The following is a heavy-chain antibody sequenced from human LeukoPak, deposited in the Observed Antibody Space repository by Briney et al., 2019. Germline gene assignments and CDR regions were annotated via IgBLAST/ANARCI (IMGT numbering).Heavy chain of an antibody. CDR3: ARRSESSGWALEYFHH. Sequence: GEALKISCKASGYGFTNYWIGWWRQKPREGLEGMGMNSPGGSNTRYSPSFKGQVTISADKSMSPAYLKWSSLKATDTAMYYCARRSESSGWALEYFHHWGQGTMVTVSS. J-gene: IGHJ1*01. V-gene: IGHV5-51*01. CDR1: GYGFTNYW. D-gene: IGHD6-19*01. CDR2: NSPGGSNT.